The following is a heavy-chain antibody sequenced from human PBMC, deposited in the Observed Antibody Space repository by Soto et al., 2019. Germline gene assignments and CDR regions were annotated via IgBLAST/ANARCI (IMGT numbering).Heavy chain of an antibody. J-gene: IGHJ4*02. CDR2: MNPNSGNT. V-gene: IGHV1-8*01. CDR1: GYSFTSYD. D-gene: IGHD6-19*01. Sequence: GXSVKVPCKASGYSFTSYDINWVRQATGQGLEWMGWMNPNSGNTVYAQKFQGRVTMTRNTSISTAYMELSSLRSEDTAVYYCARVRTLYSSGSYYFDYWGQGTLVTVSS. CDR3: ARVRTLYSSGSYYFDY.